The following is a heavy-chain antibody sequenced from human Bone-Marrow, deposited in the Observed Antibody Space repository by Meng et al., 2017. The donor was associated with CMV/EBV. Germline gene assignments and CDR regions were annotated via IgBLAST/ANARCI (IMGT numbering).Heavy chain of an antibody. CDR1: GFTFSTYP. V-gene: IGHV3-21*01. CDR3: ARAKDCSSTTCYGDY. Sequence: GESLKISCAASGFTFSTYPTIWVRQAPGKGLEWVSSISSSSYYIFYGDSVKGRFTVSRDNAKNSLFLQMNSLRAEDTAVYYCARAKDCSSTTCYGDYWGQGTRVTVSS. D-gene: IGHD2-2*01. CDR2: ISSSSYYI. J-gene: IGHJ4*02.